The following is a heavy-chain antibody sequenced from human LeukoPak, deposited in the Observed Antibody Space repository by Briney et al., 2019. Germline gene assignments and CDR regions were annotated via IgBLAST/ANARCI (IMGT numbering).Heavy chain of an antibody. J-gene: IGHJ4*02. CDR1: GFTFSSYG. D-gene: IGHD3-22*01. V-gene: IGHV3-33*01. Sequence: GGSLRLSCAAPGFTFSSYGMHWVRQAPGKGLEWVAVIWYDGSNKYYADSVKGRFTISRDNSKNTLYLQMNSLRAEDTAVYYCAREHFDSSGYLDWGQGTLVTVSS. CDR3: AREHFDSSGYLD. CDR2: IWYDGSNK.